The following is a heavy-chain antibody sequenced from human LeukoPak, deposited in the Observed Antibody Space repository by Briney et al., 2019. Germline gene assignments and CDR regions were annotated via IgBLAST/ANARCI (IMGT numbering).Heavy chain of an antibody. V-gene: IGHV3-23*01. CDR3: ARARSSYGYGDAFDI. J-gene: IGHJ3*02. D-gene: IGHD5-18*01. CDR2: ISDNSGNT. CDR1: GFTFSSFA. Sequence: GGSLRLSCAASGFTFSSFAMSWVRQAPGQGLEWVSAISDNSGNTYYADSVKGRFTISRDNSENTLYLQMNSLRAEDTAVYYCARARSSYGYGDAFDIWGQGTVVTVSS.